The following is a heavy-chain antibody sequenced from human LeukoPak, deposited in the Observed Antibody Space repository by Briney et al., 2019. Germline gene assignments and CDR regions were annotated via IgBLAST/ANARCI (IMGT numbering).Heavy chain of an antibody. CDR2: ISAYNGNT. CDR1: GYTFTSYG. V-gene: IGHV1-18*01. J-gene: IGHJ4*02. D-gene: IGHD3-10*01. CDR3: ARDESITMVRGVTFDY. Sequence: ASVTVSCKASGYTFTSYGISWVRQAPGQGLEWMGWISAYNGNTNYAQKLQGRVTMTTDTSTSTAYMELRSLRSDDTAVYYCARDESITMVRGVTFDYWGQGTLVTVSS.